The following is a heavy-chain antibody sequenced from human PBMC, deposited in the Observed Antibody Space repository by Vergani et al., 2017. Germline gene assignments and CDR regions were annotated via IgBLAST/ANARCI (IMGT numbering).Heavy chain of an antibody. Sequence: EVQLVESGGGLVQPGGSLRLSCAASGFIFSHYWMSWVRRTPGKGLEWVGRIKSTFDRGTTDYAAAVKGRFTISRDDSKNTLFLQMNGLKTEDIGVYYCTTDPRYCGDGSCYWLRDHHYYGMDVWGQGTTVTVSS. D-gene: IGHD2-21*01. J-gene: IGHJ6*02. V-gene: IGHV3-15*01. CDR1: GFIFSHYW. CDR2: IKSTFDRGTT. CDR3: TTDPRYCGDGSCYWLRDHHYYGMDV.